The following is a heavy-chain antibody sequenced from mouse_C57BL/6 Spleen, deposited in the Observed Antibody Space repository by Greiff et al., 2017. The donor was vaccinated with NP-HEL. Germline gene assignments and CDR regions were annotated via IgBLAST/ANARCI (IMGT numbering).Heavy chain of an antibody. CDR2: IYPGSGST. CDR1: GYTFTSYW. CDR3: ARHGYDMGC. V-gene: IGHV1-55*01. J-gene: IGHJ4*01. Sequence: QVQLQQPGAELVKPGASVKMSCKASGYTFTSYWITWVKQRPGQGLEWIGDIYPGSGSTNYNEKLKSKATLTVDTSSSTAYMQLSSMTSEDCAVYCCARHGYDMGCRGPAASVTVS.